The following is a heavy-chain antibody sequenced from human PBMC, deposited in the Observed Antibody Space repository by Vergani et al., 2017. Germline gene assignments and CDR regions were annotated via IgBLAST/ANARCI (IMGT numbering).Heavy chain of an antibody. D-gene: IGHD3-22*01. CDR1: GYRFTSYW. CDR3: ARVGWSYYDSSGYYYAPGGWFDP. Sequence: EVQLVPSGAEVKKPGESLKISCKGSGYRFTSYWIGWVRQMPGKGLEWMGIIYPGDSDTRYSPSFQGQVTISADKSISTAYLQWSSLKASDTAMYYCARVGWSYYDSSGYYYAPGGWFDPWGQGTLVTVSS. V-gene: IGHV5-51*01. J-gene: IGHJ5*02. CDR2: IYPGDSDT.